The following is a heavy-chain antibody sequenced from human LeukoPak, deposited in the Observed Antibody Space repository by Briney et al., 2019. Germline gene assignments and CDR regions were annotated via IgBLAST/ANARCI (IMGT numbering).Heavy chain of an antibody. CDR2: ISASGGTT. D-gene: IGHD5-18*01. CDR1: GFIFNNYG. CDR3: AKDRTALLWFLDV. V-gene: IGHV3-23*01. Sequence: GGSLRLSCAVSGFIFNNYGMSWVRQAPGKGLEWVSAISASGGTTYYADSVKGRFTISRDTSKNMLYLQMNSLRAEDTAVYYCAKDRTALLWFLDVWGEGTTVTVSS. J-gene: IGHJ6*04.